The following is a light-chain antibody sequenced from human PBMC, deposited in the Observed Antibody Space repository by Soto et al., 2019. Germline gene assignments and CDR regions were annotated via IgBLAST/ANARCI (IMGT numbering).Light chain of an antibody. J-gene: IGLJ2*01. Sequence: QAVVTQPPSASGTPGQRVTISCSGSSSNIGSNTVNWYQQLPGTAPKLLIYSNYQRPSGVPDRFSGSKSGTSASLAISGLQSDDEADYYCAAWDDSLNGYVVFGGGTKVTVL. V-gene: IGLV1-44*01. CDR2: SNY. CDR1: SSNIGSNT. CDR3: AAWDDSLNGYVV.